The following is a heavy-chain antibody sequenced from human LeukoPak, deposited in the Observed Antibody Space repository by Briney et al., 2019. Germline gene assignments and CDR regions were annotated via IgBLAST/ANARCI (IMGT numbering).Heavy chain of an antibody. J-gene: IGHJ4*02. Sequence: ASVKVSCKASGYTFTSYGISWVRQAPGQGLEWMGWINPNSGGTNYAQKFQGRVTMTRDTSISTAYMELSRLRSDDTAVYYCARLTDFKPFDYWGQGTLVTVSS. V-gene: IGHV1-2*02. CDR3: ARLTDFKPFDY. CDR1: GYTFTSYG. D-gene: IGHD3-3*01. CDR2: INPNSGGT.